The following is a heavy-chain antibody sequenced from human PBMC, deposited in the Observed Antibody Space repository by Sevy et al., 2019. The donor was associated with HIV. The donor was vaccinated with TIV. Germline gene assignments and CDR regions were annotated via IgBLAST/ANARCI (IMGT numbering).Heavy chain of an antibody. CDR2: IIPIFGTA. D-gene: IGHD3-22*01. CDR3: ARAGWGYYYDSSGH. Sequence: APVKVSCKASGGTFSSYAISWVRQAPGQGLEWMGGIIPIFGTANYSQKFQGRVTITADESTSTAYMERSSLRSEHTAVYYCARAGWGYYYDSSGHWGQGTLVTVSS. V-gene: IGHV1-69*13. J-gene: IGHJ4*02. CDR1: GGTFSSYA.